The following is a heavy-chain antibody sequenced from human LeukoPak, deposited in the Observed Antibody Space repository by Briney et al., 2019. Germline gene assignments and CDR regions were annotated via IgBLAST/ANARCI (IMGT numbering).Heavy chain of an antibody. J-gene: IGHJ4*02. Sequence: SQTLSLTCTVSGGSISSGSYYWSWIRQPAGKGLEWIGRIYTSGSTNYNPSLKSRVTISVDTSKNQSSLKLSSVTAADTAVYYCARHRRYCSSSNCYTFDYWGQGALVTVSS. CDR3: ARHRRYCSSSNCYTFDY. V-gene: IGHV4-61*02. D-gene: IGHD2-2*02. CDR2: IYTSGST. CDR1: GGSISSGSYY.